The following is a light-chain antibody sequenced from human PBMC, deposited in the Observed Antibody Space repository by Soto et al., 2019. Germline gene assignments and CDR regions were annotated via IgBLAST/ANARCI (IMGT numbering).Light chain of an antibody. CDR2: AAS. Sequence: AIQMNQSPSSLSASVGDRVAITCRASQGIRNDLGWYQQKPGKAPKLLIYAASSLQSGVPSRFSGSGSGTDFTLTISSLQPEDFATYYCLQDYNYPLTFGGGTKVEIK. CDR1: QGIRND. V-gene: IGKV1-6*01. CDR3: LQDYNYPLT. J-gene: IGKJ4*01.